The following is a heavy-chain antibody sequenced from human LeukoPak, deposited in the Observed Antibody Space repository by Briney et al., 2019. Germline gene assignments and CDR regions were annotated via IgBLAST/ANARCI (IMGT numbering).Heavy chain of an antibody. J-gene: IGHJ4*02. CDR3: ARAYYYDSSGYFWGFAY. CDR1: GGSISSYY. CDR2: IYYSGST. D-gene: IGHD3-22*01. V-gene: IGHV4-59*08. Sequence: SETLSLTCTVSGGSISSYYWSWIRQPPGKGLEWIGYIYYSGSTNYNPSLKSRVTISVDTSKNQFSLKLSSVTAADTAVYYCARAYYYDSSGYFWGFAYWGQGTLVTVSS.